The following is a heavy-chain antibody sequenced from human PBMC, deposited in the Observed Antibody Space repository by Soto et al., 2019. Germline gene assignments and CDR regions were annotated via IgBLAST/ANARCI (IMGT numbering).Heavy chain of an antibody. D-gene: IGHD3-22*01. V-gene: IGHV1-69*01. CDR3: ARDRVRGIVVVINAFDI. CDR1: GGTFSSYA. J-gene: IGHJ3*02. CDR2: IIPIFGTA. Sequence: PRPQVKVSCKASGGTFSSYAISWVRQAPGQGLEWMGGIIPIFGTANYAQKFQGRVTITADESTSTAYMELSSLRSEDTAVYYCARDRVRGIVVVINAFDIWGQGTMVTVS.